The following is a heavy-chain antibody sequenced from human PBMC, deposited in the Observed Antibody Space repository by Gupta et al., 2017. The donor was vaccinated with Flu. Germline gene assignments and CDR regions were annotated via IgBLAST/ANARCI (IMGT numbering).Heavy chain of an antibody. V-gene: IGHV3-21*01. J-gene: IGHJ6*02. Sequence: EVQLVESGGGLVKPGGSLRLSCAASGFTFSSYSMNWVRQAPGKGLEWVSSISSSSSYIYYADSVKGRFTISRDNAKNSLYRQMNSLRAEDTAVYYCARYCTNGVCYTTQPAQVYYYGMDVWGQGTTVTVSS. CDR1: GFTFSSYS. D-gene: IGHD2-8*01. CDR2: ISSSSSYI. CDR3: ARYCTNGVCYTTQPAQVYYYGMDV.